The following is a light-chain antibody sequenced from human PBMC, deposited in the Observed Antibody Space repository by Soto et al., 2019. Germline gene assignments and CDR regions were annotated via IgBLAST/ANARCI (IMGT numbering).Light chain of an antibody. CDR2: DTN. V-gene: IGLV1-51*01. CDR3: ATWESSLSAGV. CDR1: SSNIGNNS. J-gene: IGLJ2*01. Sequence: QSALTQPPAVSAAPGQKVTISCSGGSSNIGNNSVAWYQQLPGTAPKLLIYDTNKRPSGMPDRFSGSKSGTSATLGITGLQTGDDANYYCATWESSLSAGVFGGGTKVTVL.